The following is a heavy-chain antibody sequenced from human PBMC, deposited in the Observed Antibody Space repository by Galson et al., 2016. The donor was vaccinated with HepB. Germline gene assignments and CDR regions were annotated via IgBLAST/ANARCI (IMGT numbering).Heavy chain of an antibody. CDR2: VLASGLST. D-gene: IGHD3-22*01. V-gene: IGHV3-23*01. J-gene: IGHJ4*02. CDR1: GFTFDSYA. Sequence: SLRLSCAASGFTFDSYAMNWVRQAPGKGLEWVSAVLASGLSTYYAASVRGRFTISRDNSKNTLSLQMDSLRAEDTAVYYCANGRSGYYYVSDHWGQGTLVTVSS. CDR3: ANGRSGYYYVSDH.